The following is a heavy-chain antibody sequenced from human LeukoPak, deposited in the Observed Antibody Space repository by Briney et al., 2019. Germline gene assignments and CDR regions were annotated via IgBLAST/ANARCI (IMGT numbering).Heavy chain of an antibody. CDR2: IYYSGST. V-gene: IGHV4-59*01. Sequence: SETLSLTCTVSGGSISSYYWSWIRQPPGKGLEWIGYIYYSGSTNYNPSLKSRVTISVDTSKNQFSLKLRSVTPADTAVYYCASGKVFGGGKNVFYTWGKGTLVTVSS. CDR3: ASGKVFGGGKNVFYT. CDR1: GGSISSYY. J-gene: IGHJ3*02. D-gene: IGHD3-16*01.